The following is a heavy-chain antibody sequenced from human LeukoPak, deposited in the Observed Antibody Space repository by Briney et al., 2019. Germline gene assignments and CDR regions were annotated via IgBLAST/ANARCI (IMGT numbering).Heavy chain of an antibody. V-gene: IGHV3-48*03. CDR1: GFSLTTYE. CDR3: ARESGSYSFAFDY. Sequence: PGGSLRLACAVSGFSLTTYEMDWIRQAPGKGLEWVAYTDSNSETTHYADSVKGRFTISRDNAKNSLYLQMNSLRAEDTAVYYCARESGSYSFAFDYWGQGTLVTVSS. D-gene: IGHD3-10*01. J-gene: IGHJ4*02. CDR2: TDSNSETT.